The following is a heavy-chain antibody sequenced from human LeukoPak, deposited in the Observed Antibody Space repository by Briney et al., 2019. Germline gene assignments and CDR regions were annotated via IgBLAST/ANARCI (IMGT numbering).Heavy chain of an antibody. J-gene: IGHJ4*02. D-gene: IGHD1-26*01. Sequence: PGGSLRLSCETSGFTFSDYWMPWVRQAPGEGLEWVSRINTDGTFTRYPDSVQGRFTISRDTAKNTLLLQMNSLRAEDTAVYYCAREAKVGGALQYWGQGTLVTVSS. CDR3: AREAKVGGALQY. CDR2: INTDGTFT. CDR1: GFTFSDYW. V-gene: IGHV3-74*01.